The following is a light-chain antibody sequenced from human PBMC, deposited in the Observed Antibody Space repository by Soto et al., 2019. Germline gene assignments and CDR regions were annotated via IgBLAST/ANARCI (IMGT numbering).Light chain of an antibody. Sequence: QSALAQPASVSGSPGQSITISCVGTSGDIGDYNYVSWYQQHPGKVPKVIIYDVSNRPSGVSYRFSGTKSGNTASLTVSGLQAEDEADYSCCEYTRSGTLIVGTVTKVTVL. J-gene: IGLJ1*01. CDR3: CEYTRSGTLI. V-gene: IGLV2-14*01. CDR2: DVS. CDR1: SGDIGDYNY.